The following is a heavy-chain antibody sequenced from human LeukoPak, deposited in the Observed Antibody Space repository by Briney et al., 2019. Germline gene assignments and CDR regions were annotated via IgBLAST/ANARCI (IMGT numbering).Heavy chain of an antibody. V-gene: IGHV4-39*01. CDR3: ARHGLYYGSGSYHDY. CDR2: IYYSGST. CDR1: GFTFSSYSMN. J-gene: IGHJ4*02. D-gene: IGHD3-10*01. Sequence: GSLRLSCAASGFTFSSYSMNWVRQPPGKGLEWIGSIYYSGSTYYNPSLKSRVTISVDTSKNQFSLKLSSVTAADTAVYYCARHGLYYGSGSYHDYWGQGTLVTVSS.